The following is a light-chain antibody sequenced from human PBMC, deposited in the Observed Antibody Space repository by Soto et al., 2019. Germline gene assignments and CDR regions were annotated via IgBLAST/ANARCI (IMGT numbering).Light chain of an antibody. J-gene: IGLJ2*01. CDR2: YDS. Sequence: SYELTQPPSVSVAPGKTARIACGGTNIGSKSVHWYQQKPGQAPGLVINYDSDRPSGIPERFSGSKSGNTATLTISRVEAGDEADYYCQVWDSSSDSVVFGGGTKLTVL. CDR1: NIGSKS. V-gene: IGLV3-21*04. CDR3: QVWDSSSDSVV.